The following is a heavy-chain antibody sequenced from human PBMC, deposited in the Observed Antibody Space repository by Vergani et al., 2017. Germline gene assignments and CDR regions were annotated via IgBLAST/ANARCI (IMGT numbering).Heavy chain of an antibody. J-gene: IGHJ4*02. CDR1: GGSISSYY. D-gene: IGHD3-22*01. Sequence: QVQLQESGPGLVKPSETLSLTCTVSGGSISSYYWSWIRQPPGKGLEWIGDIYYSGSTNYNPSLKSRVTISVDTSKNQFSLKLSSVTAADTAVYYCARTREYCDSSGWGFDYWGQGTLVTVSS. CDR2: IYYSGST. CDR3: ARTREYCDSSGWGFDY. V-gene: IGHV4-59*01.